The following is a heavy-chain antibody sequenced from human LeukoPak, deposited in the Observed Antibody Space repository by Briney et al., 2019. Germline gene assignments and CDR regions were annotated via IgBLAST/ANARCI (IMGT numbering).Heavy chain of an antibody. CDR2: INHSGST. CDR1: GGSFSGYY. Sequence: TSETLSLTCAVYGGSFSGYYWSWIRQPPGKGLEWIGEINHSGSTNYNPSLKSRVTISVDTSKNQFSLKLSSVTAADTAVYYCARTVLRFLEWPVKYWGQGTLVTVSS. CDR3: ARTVLRFLEWPVKY. V-gene: IGHV4-34*01. D-gene: IGHD3-3*01. J-gene: IGHJ4*02.